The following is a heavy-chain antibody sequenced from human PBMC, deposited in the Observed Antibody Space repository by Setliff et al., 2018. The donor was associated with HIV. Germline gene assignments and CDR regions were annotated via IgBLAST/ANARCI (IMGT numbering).Heavy chain of an antibody. CDR3: ARGLDYYGSGSYLPLGY. CDR2: INHSGST. J-gene: IGHJ4*02. V-gene: IGHV4-34*01. Sequence: PSETLSLTCAGFGGSFSGYYWTWIRQPPGKGLEWIGEINHSGSTDYNPSLKSRVTISVDTSKRQFSLKLSSVTAADTAVHYCARGLDYYGSGSYLPLGYWGQGTLVTVSS. CDR1: GGSFSGYY. D-gene: IGHD3-10*01.